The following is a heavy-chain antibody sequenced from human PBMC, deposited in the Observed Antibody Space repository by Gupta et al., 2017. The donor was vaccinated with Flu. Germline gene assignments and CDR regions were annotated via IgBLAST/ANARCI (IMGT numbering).Heavy chain of an antibody. J-gene: IGHJ4*02. D-gene: IGHD1-26*01. CDR2: ISYDGSNK. CDR3: GNMEMGATTGGAY. Sequence: QVQLVESGVGVFQPGRSLRLSCAASVFTFSSYGMHWVRQSPGKGLEWVAVISYDGSNKYYADSVKGRFTICRDNSKNTLYLQMNSLRAEDTAVDYCGNMEMGATTGGAYWGQGTLVTVSS. CDR1: VFTFSSYG. V-gene: IGHV3-30*18.